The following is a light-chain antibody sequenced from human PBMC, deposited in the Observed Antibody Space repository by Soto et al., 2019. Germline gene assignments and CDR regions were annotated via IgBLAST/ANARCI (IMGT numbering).Light chain of an antibody. Sequence: QSVLTQPRSVSGSPGQSVTISCTGTSSDVGSYNLVSWYQQHPGKAPKLMIYDVSRRPSGVPDRFSGSKSGNTASLTISGLQDEDEAYYNCCSYAGSYSVVFGGGTKVTVL. V-gene: IGLV2-11*01. CDR3: CSYAGSYSVV. CDR2: DVS. J-gene: IGLJ2*01. CDR1: SSDVGSYNL.